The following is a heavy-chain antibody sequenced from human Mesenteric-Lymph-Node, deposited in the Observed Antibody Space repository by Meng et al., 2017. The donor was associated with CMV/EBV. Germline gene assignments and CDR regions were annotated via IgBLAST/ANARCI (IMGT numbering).Heavy chain of an antibody. CDR3: ASHPRSQSKNIVVVPAAPSYSNGAFDI. J-gene: IGHJ3*02. D-gene: IGHD2-2*01. CDR1: GGSISSHY. Sequence: SETLSLTCTVSGGSISSHYWRWSWIRQPPGKALEWIGYIYYSGSTNHNPSLKSRVTISVDTSKNQFSLKLSSVTAADTAVYYCASHPRSQSKNIVVVPAAPSYSNGAFDIWGQGTMVTVSS. CDR2: IYYSGST. V-gene: IGHV4-59*08.